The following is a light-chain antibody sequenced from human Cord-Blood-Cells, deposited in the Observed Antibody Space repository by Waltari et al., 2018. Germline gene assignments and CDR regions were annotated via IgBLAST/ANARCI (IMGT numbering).Light chain of an antibody. CDR1: SSDVGGYNY. CDR2: EVS. J-gene: IGLJ2*01. CDR3: SSYTSSSTVV. V-gene: IGLV2-14*01. Sequence: QSALTQPASVSGSPGQSITISCTGTSSDVGGYNYVSWYQQHPGKAPKLIIYEVSNRPAGVCNRVSGSKSGNTASLTISGLQAEDEADYYCSSYTSSSTVVFGGGTKLTVL.